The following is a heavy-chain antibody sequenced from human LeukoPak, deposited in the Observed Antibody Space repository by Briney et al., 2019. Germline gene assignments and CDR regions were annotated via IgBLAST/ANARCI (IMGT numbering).Heavy chain of an antibody. CDR3: ARVFRRYSGYDFDY. CDR1: GGFIASYS. J-gene: IGHJ4*02. V-gene: IGHV4-38-2*02. CDR2: IYHSGST. Sequence: SETLSLTCTVSGGFIASYSWSWIRQPPGKGLEWIGSIYHSGSTYYNPSLKSRVTISVDTSKNQFSLKLSSVTAADTAVYYCARVFRRYSGYDFDYWGQGTLVTVSS. D-gene: IGHD5-12*01.